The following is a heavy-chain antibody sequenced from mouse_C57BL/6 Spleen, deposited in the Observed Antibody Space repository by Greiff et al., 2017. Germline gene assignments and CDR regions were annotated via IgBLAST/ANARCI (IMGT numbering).Heavy chain of an antibody. CDR1: GFTFSSYA. CDR3: TRGGGNYFAY. Sequence: EVMLVESGEGLVKPGGSLKLSCAASGFTFSSYAMSWVRQTPEKRLEWVAYISSGGDYIYYADTVKGRFTISRDNARNTLYLQMSSLKSEDTAMYYCTRGGGNYFAYWGQGTLVTVSA. CDR2: ISSGGDYI. J-gene: IGHJ3*01. D-gene: IGHD2-1*01. V-gene: IGHV5-9-1*02.